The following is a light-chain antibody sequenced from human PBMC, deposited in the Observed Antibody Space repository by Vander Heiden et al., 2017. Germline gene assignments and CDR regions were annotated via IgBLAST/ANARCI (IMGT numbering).Light chain of an antibody. V-gene: IGLV3-1*01. J-gene: IGLJ2*01. CDR1: KLGDKY. CDR2: QDS. CDR3: QAWDSSTVV. Sequence: SYELTQPPSVSVSPGQTASITCSGDKLGDKYACWYQQKPGQSPVLVIYQDSKRPSGIPERFSGSNSGNKATLTISGTQAMDEADDYCQAWDSSTVVFGEGTKLTVL.